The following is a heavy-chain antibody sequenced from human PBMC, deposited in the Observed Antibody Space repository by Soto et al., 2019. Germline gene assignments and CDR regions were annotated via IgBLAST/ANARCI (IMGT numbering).Heavy chain of an antibody. CDR1: GFTFSSYS. J-gene: IGHJ4*02. D-gene: IGHD1-26*01. CDR2: ISTSSSTI. V-gene: IGHV3-48*02. CDR3: ARDSGNYWELDY. Sequence: VGSLRLSCAASGFTFSSYSMNWVRQAPGKGLEWVSYISTSSSTIYYADSVKGRVTISRDNANTSLYLQLNSLRDEDTALYYCARDSGNYWELDYWGQGTLVTVSS.